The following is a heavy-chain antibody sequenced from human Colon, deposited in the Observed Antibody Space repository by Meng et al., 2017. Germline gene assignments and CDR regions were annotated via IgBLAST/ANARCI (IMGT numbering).Heavy chain of an antibody. CDR2: INVGNGNT. D-gene: IGHD3-9*01. V-gene: IGHV1-3*01. Sequence: QVQLVQSGAEVKKPGSSVKVSCKASGGTFTYFAFSWVRQAPGQGLEWMGWINVGNGNTKYSQNFQGRVTITRDTSASTAYMELSSLTSEDTAVYYCTSPIYWGQGTLVTVSS. J-gene: IGHJ4*02. CDR1: GGTFTYFA. CDR3: TSPIY.